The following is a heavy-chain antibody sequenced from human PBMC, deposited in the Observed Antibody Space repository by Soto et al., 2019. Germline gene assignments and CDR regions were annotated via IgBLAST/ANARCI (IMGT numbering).Heavy chain of an antibody. J-gene: IGHJ6*02. CDR2: INPSGGST. Sequence: GASVTVCCKASGYTLASYYMQWVRQAPRQGLEWMGIINPSGGSTSYAQKFQGRVTMTRDTSTSTVYMELSSLRSEDTAVYYCARGGRGYSSSWYPNYYYGMDVWGQGTTVTVSS. CDR1: GYTLASYY. V-gene: IGHV1-46*01. D-gene: IGHD6-13*01. CDR3: ARGGRGYSSSWYPNYYYGMDV.